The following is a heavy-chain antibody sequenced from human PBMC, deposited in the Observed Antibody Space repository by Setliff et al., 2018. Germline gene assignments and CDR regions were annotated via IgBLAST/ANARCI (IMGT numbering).Heavy chain of an antibody. V-gene: IGHV4-38-2*01. J-gene: IGHJ3*02. D-gene: IGHD3-22*01. Sequence: SETLSLTCAVSGYSISSAYYWGWIRQPPGKGLEWIGGIYHSGSTYYNPSLKSRLTISVDTSKNQFSLKLSSVTAADTAVYYCARGKIRITMIVVPTGGAFDIWGQGTMVTVSS. CDR1: GYSISSAYY. CDR3: ARGKIRITMIVVPTGGAFDI. CDR2: IYHSGST.